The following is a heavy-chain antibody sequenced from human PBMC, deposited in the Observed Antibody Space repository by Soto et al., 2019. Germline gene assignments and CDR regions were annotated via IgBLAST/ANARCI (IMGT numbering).Heavy chain of an antibody. CDR1: GGTFSSYA. Sequence: QVQLVQSGAEVKKPGSSVKVSCKASGGTFSSYAISWVRQAPGQGLEWMGGIIPIFGTANYAQKFQGRVTITADESTSRAYMELCSLSSEDTAVYSCARDVVVAATGWFDPWGQGTLVTVSS. J-gene: IGHJ5*02. CDR3: ARDVVVAATGWFDP. V-gene: IGHV1-69*12. D-gene: IGHD2-15*01. CDR2: IIPIFGTA.